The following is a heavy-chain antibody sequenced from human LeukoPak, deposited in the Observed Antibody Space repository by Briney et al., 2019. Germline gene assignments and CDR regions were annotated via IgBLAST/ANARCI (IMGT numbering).Heavy chain of an antibody. D-gene: IGHD4-17*01. CDR3: AKVGTTVTTYYYYYMDV. CDR2: ISGRGADT. J-gene: IGHJ6*03. Sequence: GGSLRLSCAASGFTFSSYAMSWVRQAPGKGPEWVSGISGRGADTYHADSVKGRFTISRNNSKNALYLQMASLRAEDTAVYFCAKVGTTVTTYYYYYMDVWGKGTTVTVSS. V-gene: IGHV3-23*01. CDR1: GFTFSSYA.